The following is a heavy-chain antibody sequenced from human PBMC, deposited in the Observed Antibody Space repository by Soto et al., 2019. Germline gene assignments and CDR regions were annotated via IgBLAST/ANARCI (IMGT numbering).Heavy chain of an antibody. CDR2: VDSAGSGT. J-gene: IGHJ4*02. CDR1: GITFSGFW. CDR3: ATVFEH. Sequence: VPLVESGGGSVQPGGSLRLSCVASGITFSGFWMHWVRQVPGKGLEWVARVDSAGSGTSYADSVKGRCTVSSDNAKNTLSLQMDSLRVEDTAVYYCATVFEHWWQGIPVTVSS. V-gene: IGHV3-74*01.